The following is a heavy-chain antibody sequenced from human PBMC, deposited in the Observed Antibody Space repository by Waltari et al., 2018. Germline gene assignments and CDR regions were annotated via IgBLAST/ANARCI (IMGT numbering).Heavy chain of an antibody. CDR3: ARDSSGYVDAFDI. D-gene: IGHD3-22*01. CDR2: IYSGCST. Sequence: EVQLVESGGGLIQPGGSLRLSCAASGFTVSSNYMSWVRQAPGKGLEWVSVIYSGCSTYYEVSVKGRFTISRDNSKNTLYLQMNSLRAEDTAVYYCARDSSGYVDAFDIWGQGTMVTVSS. CDR1: GFTVSSNY. V-gene: IGHV3-53*01. J-gene: IGHJ3*02.